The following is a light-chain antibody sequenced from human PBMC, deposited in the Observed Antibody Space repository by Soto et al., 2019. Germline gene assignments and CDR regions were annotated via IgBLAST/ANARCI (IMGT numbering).Light chain of an antibody. CDR3: HQSSTMPWT. J-gene: IGKJ1*01. CDR1: QSVSGQ. CDR2: YIY. V-gene: IGKV1-39*01. Sequence: DIQMTQSPSSLSASVGDRVTITCRASQSVSGQLNWYQQKSAKAPKLLIYYIYSWQTGVPPRVSGHGSGTDFALTISSLQPEYFASYDCHQSSTMPWTFGQGTKVELK.